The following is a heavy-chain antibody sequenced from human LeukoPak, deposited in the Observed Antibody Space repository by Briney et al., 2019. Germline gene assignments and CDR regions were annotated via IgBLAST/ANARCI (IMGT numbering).Heavy chain of an antibody. Sequence: PSETLSLTCAVYGGSLSGFYWSWIRQPPGKGLEWIGNIFYSGSTYYSPSLKSRVTISLDTSRNQFSLKLNSVTAADTAVYYCAKSNGYGLVDIWGQGTMVTVSS. CDR2: IFYSGST. CDR3: AKSNGYGLVDI. J-gene: IGHJ3*02. D-gene: IGHD3-10*01. V-gene: IGHV4-34*12. CDR1: GGSLSGFY.